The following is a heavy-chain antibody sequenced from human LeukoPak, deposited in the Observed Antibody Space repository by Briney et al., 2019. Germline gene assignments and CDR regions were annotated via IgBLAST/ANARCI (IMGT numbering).Heavy chain of an antibody. D-gene: IGHD3-9*01. J-gene: IGHJ4*02. CDR2: IYFSGST. Sequence: SETLSLTCTVSGGPISSSSYYWGWIRQPPGKGLEWIGSIYFSGSTYYNPSLKSRVTISVDTSKNQFSLKLSSVTAADTAVYYCARLPYDILTGYYTYYFDYWGQGTLVTVSS. CDR1: GGPISSSSYY. V-gene: IGHV4-39*01. CDR3: ARLPYDILTGYYTYYFDY.